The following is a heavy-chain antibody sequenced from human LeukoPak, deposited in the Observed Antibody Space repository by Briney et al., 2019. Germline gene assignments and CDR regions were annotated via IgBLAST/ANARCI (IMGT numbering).Heavy chain of an antibody. CDR2: INPRGGST. CDR3: ARSDIRPGWFDP. CDR1: GYLFITYY. J-gene: IGHJ5*02. Sequence: ASVTVSCKASGYLFITYYMHWVRQAPGQGLEWMGIINPRGGSTSYAQKFQGRVTMTRDTSTSTVYMELSSLRSEDTAVYYCARSDIRPGWFDPWGQGTLVTVSS. D-gene: IGHD2-15*01. V-gene: IGHV1-46*01.